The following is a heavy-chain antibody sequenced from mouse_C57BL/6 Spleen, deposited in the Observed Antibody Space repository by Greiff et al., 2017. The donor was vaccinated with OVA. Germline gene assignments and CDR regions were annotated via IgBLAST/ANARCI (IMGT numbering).Heavy chain of an antibody. Sequence: QVHVKQPGTELVKPGASVKLSCKASGYTFTSYWMHWVKQRPGQGLEWIGNINPSNGGTNYNEKFKSKATLTVDKSSSTAYMQLSSLTSEDSAVYYCARSITTVVATDYFDYWGQGTTLTVSS. J-gene: IGHJ2*01. V-gene: IGHV1-53*01. D-gene: IGHD1-1*01. CDR3: ARSITTVVATDYFDY. CDR1: GYTFTSYW. CDR2: INPSNGGT.